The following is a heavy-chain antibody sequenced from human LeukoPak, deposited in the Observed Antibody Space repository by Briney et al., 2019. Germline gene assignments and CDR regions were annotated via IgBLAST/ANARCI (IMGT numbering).Heavy chain of an antibody. CDR1: GGSISSGSYY. CDR2: IYTSGST. V-gene: IGHV4-61*02. CDR3: AREVQGDAFDI. Sequence: SETLSLTCTVSGGSISSGSYYWSWIRQPAGKGPEWIGRIYTSGSTNYNPSLKSRVTISVDTSKNQFSLKLSSVTAADTAVYYCAREVQGDAFDIWGQGTMVTVSS. J-gene: IGHJ3*02.